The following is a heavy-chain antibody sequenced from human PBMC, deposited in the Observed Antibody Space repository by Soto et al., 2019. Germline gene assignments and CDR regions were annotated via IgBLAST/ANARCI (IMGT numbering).Heavy chain of an antibody. CDR3: AGTHFDSSGYYPSELDY. CDR1: GGTFSSYT. CDR2: IIPFFGTA. D-gene: IGHD3-22*01. Sequence: KVSCKASGGTFSSYTFSWVRQAPGQGLEWMGGIIPFFGTANYAQRFQGRVTLTADESTSTAYMELSSLRSEDTAVYYCAGTHFDSSGYYPSELDYWGQGTLVTVSS. V-gene: IGHV1-69*01. J-gene: IGHJ4*02.